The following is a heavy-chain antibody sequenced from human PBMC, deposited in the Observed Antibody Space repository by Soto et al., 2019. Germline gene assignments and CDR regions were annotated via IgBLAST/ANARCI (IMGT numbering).Heavy chain of an antibody. V-gene: IGHV4-59*08. Sequence: SETLSLTCTVSGGSISSYYWSWIRQPPGKGLEWIGYIYYSGSTNYNPSLKSRVTISVDTSKNQFSLKLSSVTAADTAVYYCARHVPPPHIHDYIWGSYRDRAFDIWGQGTMVTVSS. J-gene: IGHJ3*02. CDR3: ARHVPPPHIHDYIWGSYRDRAFDI. CDR2: IYYSGST. CDR1: GGSISSYY. D-gene: IGHD3-16*02.